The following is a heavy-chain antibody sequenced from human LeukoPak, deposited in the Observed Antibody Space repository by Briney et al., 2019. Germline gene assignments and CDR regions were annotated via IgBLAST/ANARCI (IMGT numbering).Heavy chain of an antibody. V-gene: IGHV3-73*01. CDR3: AKATAGYSSRRGVDY. J-gene: IGHJ4*02. CDR2: IRSTANGYAT. CDR1: GFTFSGSA. D-gene: IGHD6-13*01. Sequence: PGGSLRLSCAASGFTFSGSALHWVRQASGKGLEWVGRIRSTANGYATAYAASVKGRFTISRDDSKNTAYLQMDSLKTEDTAVYYCAKATAGYSSRRGVDYWGQGTLVTVSS.